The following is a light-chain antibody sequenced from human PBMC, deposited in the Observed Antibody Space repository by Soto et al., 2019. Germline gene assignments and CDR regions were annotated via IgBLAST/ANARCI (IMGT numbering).Light chain of an antibody. CDR2: GAS. V-gene: IGKV1-13*02. CDR1: QGISSY. J-gene: IGKJ4*01. CDR3: QQYGSSPLT. Sequence: AIPLTQSPSSLSASLGDRVTITCRASQGISSYLAWYQQKPGKAPNLLIYGASSRATGIPDRFSGSGSGTDFTLTISRLETEDFAVYYCQQYGSSPLTFGGGTKVDIK.